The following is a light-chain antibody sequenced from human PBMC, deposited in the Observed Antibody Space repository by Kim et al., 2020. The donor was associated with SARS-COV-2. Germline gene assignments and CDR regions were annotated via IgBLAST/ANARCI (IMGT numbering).Light chain of an antibody. CDR1: QTVLYNSNNKNY. V-gene: IGKV4-1*01. CDR3: QQDYSTPPS. J-gene: IGKJ2*03. Sequence: IVMTQSQDSLAVSLGERATLNCKSSQTVLYNSNNKNYLAWYQQKPGQAPKLLIYWASIRESGVSDRFSGSGSETDFTLTISSLQAEDVAVYYCQQDYSTPPSFGQGTKLDI. CDR2: WAS.